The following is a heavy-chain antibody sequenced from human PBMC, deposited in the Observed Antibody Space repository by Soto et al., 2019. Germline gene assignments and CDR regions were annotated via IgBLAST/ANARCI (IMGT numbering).Heavy chain of an antibody. CDR1: GYTFTSYG. CDR3: ARDYFVVVPAAPNPDAFDI. D-gene: IGHD2-2*01. Sequence: ASVKVSCKXSGYTFTSYGISWVRQAPGQGLEWMGWISAYNGNTNYAQKLQGRVTMTTDTSTSTAYMELRSLRSDDTAVYYCARDYFVVVPAAPNPDAFDIWGQGTMVTVSS. CDR2: ISAYNGNT. J-gene: IGHJ3*02. V-gene: IGHV1-18*04.